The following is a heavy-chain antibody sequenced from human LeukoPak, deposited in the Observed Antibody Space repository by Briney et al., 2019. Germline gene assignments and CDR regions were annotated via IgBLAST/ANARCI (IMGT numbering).Heavy chain of an antibody. J-gene: IGHJ4*02. CDR2: VSSSGNDV. D-gene: IGHD6-6*01. Sequence: AGSLRLSCAAAGFSLRMSGMNWVRQAPGKGLEGVSYVSSSGNDVAYADSVKGRFTISRDNAKNSLYLQMNTLRAEDTAMYYCTRGGAARPDYWGQGTLVTVSS. CDR1: GFSLRMSG. V-gene: IGHV3-48*01. CDR3: TRGGAARPDY.